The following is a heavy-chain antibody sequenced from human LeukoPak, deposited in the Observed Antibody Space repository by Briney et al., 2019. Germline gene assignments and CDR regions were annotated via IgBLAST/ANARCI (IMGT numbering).Heavy chain of an antibody. CDR2: ISTSSGFT. J-gene: IGHJ4*02. CDR1: GFTFSDYY. V-gene: IGHV3-11*05. CDR3: AKGSPPGD. Sequence: GGSLRLSCAASGFTFSDYYMTWIRRAPGKGLEWVSYISTSSGFTNYADSVRGRFTISRDNAKNSPYLQMNTLRAEDTAVYYCAKGSPPGDWGQGTLVTVSS. D-gene: IGHD3-16*01.